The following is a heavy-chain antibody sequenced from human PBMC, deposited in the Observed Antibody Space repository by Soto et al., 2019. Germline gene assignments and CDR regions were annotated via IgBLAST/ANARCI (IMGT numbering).Heavy chain of an antibody. CDR2: VYSGGTT. J-gene: IGHJ4*02. V-gene: IGHV3-53*01. CDR3: ARAGSPFDSDSSGYWGFDH. CDR1: GFAVSNNY. D-gene: IGHD3-22*01. Sequence: TGGSLRLSCVASGFAVSNNYTNWVRQAPGKGLEWVSVVYSGGTTYYADSVRGRFTVSRDDSKNTLFLQMSSLRAEDMAVYYCARAGSPFDSDSSGYWGFDHWGQGTLVTVPS.